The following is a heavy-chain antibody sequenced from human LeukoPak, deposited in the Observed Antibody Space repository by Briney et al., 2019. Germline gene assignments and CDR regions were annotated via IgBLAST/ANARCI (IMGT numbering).Heavy chain of an antibody. CDR3: ARDQDYDSSGYYY. V-gene: IGHV3-30-3*01. D-gene: IGHD3-22*01. Sequence: SGGSLRRSCAASGFTFSSYAMHWVRQAPGKGLEWVAVISYDGSNKYNADSVKGRFTISRDNSKNTLYLQMNSLRAEDTAVYYCARDQDYDSSGYYYWGQGTLVTVSS. J-gene: IGHJ4*02. CDR1: GFTFSSYA. CDR2: ISYDGSNK.